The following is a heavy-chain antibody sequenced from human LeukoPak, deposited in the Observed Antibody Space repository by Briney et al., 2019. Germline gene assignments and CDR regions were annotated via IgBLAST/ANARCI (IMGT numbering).Heavy chain of an antibody. CDR3: ARDMAVAATTEGYGMDV. Sequence: ASVKVSCKASGYTFISYGISWVRQAPGQGLEWMGWISAYNGNTNYAQKLQGRVTVTADTSTSTAYMELRSLRSDDTAVYYCARDMAVAATTEGYGMDVWGKGTTVTVSS. V-gene: IGHV1-18*04. D-gene: IGHD2-15*01. CDR1: GYTFISYG. J-gene: IGHJ6*04. CDR2: ISAYNGNT.